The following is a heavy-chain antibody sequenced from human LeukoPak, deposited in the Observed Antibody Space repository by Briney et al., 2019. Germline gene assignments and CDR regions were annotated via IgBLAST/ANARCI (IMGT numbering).Heavy chain of an antibody. CDR2: IYTSGST. CDR1: GASISSYY. J-gene: IGHJ4*02. Sequence: SETLSLTCTVSGASISSYYWSWIRQPAGKGLEWVGRIYTSGSTNYNPSLKSRVTMSVDTSKNQFSLKLSSVTAADTAVYYCARGKGYSSAFDYWGQGTLVTVSS. CDR3: ARGKGYSSAFDY. V-gene: IGHV4-4*07. D-gene: IGHD5-18*01.